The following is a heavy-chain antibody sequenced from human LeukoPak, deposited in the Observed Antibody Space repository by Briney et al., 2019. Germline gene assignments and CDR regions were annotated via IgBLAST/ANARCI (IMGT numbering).Heavy chain of an antibody. CDR1: GGSFSGYY. V-gene: IGHV4-34*01. D-gene: IGHD3-10*01. Sequence: PSETLSLTCAVYGGSFSGYYWSWIRQPPGKGLEWIGEINHSGSTNYNPSLKSRVTISVDTSKNQFSLKLSSVTAADTAVYYCARDGSGSYHFDYWGQGTLVTVSS. J-gene: IGHJ4*02. CDR3: ARDGSGSYHFDY. CDR2: INHSGST.